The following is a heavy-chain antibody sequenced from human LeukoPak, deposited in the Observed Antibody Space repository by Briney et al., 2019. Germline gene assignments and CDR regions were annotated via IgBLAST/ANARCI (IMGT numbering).Heavy chain of an antibody. CDR1: GGSISSSSYY. J-gene: IGHJ4*02. CDR2: IYYSGST. V-gene: IGHV4-39*07. D-gene: IGHD6-19*01. Sequence: SETLSLTCTVSGGSISSSSYYWGWIRQPPGKGLEWIGSIYYSGSTYYNPSLKSRVTISVDTSKNQFSLKLSSVTAADTAVYYCARGKGIAVAQYDYWGQGTLVTVSS. CDR3: ARGKGIAVAQYDY.